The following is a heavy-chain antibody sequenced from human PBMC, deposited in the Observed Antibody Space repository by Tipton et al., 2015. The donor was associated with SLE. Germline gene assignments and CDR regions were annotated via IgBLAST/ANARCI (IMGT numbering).Heavy chain of an antibody. CDR2: IYYTGTTT. D-gene: IGHD5-18*01. Sequence: QLVQSGGGLVKPGGSLILSCAASGFTFSSYSMNWIRQPPGKGLEWIGSIYYTGTTTYYNSFLKSRVTMSVDTSKNQFSLRLTSVIAADTAVYYCARRHGYSYGRPRFYPRAQATLIA. J-gene: IGHJ5*02. V-gene: IGHV4-59*04. CDR1: GFTFSSYSM. CDR3: ARRHGYSYGRPRFYP.